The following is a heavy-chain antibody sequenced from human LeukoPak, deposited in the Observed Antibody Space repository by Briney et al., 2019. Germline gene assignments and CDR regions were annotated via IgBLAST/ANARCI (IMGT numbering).Heavy chain of an antibody. V-gene: IGHV3-64D*06. CDR3: VRGTGY. CDR1: GFTFSTYV. CDR2: ISSNGDNT. J-gene: IGHJ4*02. Sequence: GGSLRLSCSVSGFTFSTYVMHWVRQAPGEGLEYVSAISSNGDNTYYADSVKGRFTISRDNSKNTLYLQMSSLRADDTAVYYCVRGTGYGGQGTLVTVS.